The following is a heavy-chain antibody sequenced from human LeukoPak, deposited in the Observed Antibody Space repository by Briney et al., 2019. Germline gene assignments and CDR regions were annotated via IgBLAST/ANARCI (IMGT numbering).Heavy chain of an antibody. CDR3: AREECSSSSCYTFDH. Sequence: PGRSLRLSCAASGFTFSIYAMHWVRQAPGKGLEWMAFISHDGSNIYYEDSVKGRLTISRDNSKNTLYLQMNSLRAEDTAVYYCAREECSSSSCYTFDHWGQGTLVTVSS. CDR2: ISHDGSNI. D-gene: IGHD2-2*02. CDR1: GFTFSIYA. J-gene: IGHJ4*02. V-gene: IGHV3-30*01.